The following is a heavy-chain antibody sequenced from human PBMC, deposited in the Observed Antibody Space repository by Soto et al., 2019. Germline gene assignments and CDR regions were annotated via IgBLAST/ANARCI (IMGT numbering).Heavy chain of an antibody. Sequence: SETLSLTCAVSGGSFTSNNWWTWVRQPPGQGLEWIGEIYRTGSTNYNPSLKSRVTISLDTSKNQFSLKLSSVTAADTAVYYCAREKGYISGPKNFDYWGQGALVTVSS. V-gene: IGHV4-4*02. CDR2: IYRTGST. J-gene: IGHJ4*02. D-gene: IGHD5-12*01. CDR3: AREKGYISGPKNFDY. CDR1: GGSFTSNNW.